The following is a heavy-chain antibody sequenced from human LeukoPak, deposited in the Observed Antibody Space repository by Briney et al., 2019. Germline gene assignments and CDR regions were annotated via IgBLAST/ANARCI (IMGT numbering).Heavy chain of an antibody. CDR3: GCGLGSSWYFARINLARIDY. CDR2: ISVSGGST. D-gene: IGHD6-13*01. V-gene: IGHV3-23*01. Sequence: PGGSLRLSCAASGFTFSSYAMSWVRQAPGKGLEWVSAISVSGGSTYYADSVKGRFTISRDNSKNTLYLQMNSLRAEDTGVYYCGCGLGSSWYFARINLARIDYWGQGTLVTVSS. J-gene: IGHJ4*02. CDR1: GFTFSSYA.